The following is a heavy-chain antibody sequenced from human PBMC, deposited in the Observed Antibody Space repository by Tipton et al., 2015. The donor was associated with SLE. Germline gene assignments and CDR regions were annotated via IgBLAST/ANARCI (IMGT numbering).Heavy chain of an antibody. J-gene: IGHJ4*02. CDR2: IYYSGST. CDR1: GGSISSYY. CDR3: ARDPGSGNSDLGY. D-gene: IGHD4-23*01. Sequence: TLSLTCTVSGGSISSYYWSWIRQPPGKGLEWIGYIYYSGSTNYNPSLKSRVTISADTSKNQFSLKLSSVTAADTAVYYCARDPGSGNSDLGYWGQGTLVTVSS. V-gene: IGHV4-59*01.